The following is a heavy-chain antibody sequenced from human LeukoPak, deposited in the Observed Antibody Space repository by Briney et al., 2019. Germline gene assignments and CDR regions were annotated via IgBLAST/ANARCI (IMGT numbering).Heavy chain of an antibody. J-gene: IGHJ5*02. CDR1: GGTFSSYA. D-gene: IGHD5-18*01. CDR2: IIPIFGTA. CDR3: ARRLANGYMFYCLDT. Sequence: AASVKVSCKASGGTFSSYAISWVRQAPGQGLEWMGEIIPIFGTANYAQTFQGRVTITADKSTSTAYMELSSLRSEDTALYYCARRLANGYMFYCLDTGGKGTLFTVS. V-gene: IGHV1-69*06.